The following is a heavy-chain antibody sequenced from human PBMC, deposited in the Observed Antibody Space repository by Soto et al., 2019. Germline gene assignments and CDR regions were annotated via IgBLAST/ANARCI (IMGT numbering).Heavy chain of an antibody. CDR3: AAQPTYFDFWSDYPPWFDP. CDR2: FDPEDGEP. V-gene: IGHV1-24*01. CDR1: GYTLPELP. D-gene: IGHD3-3*01. Sequence: QVLLVQSGAEVKKLGASVKVSCKVSGYTLPELPIHWVRQAPGKGLEGMGGFDPEDGEPIYAQKFQGRVTMTQDTSTDTAYMEMSSLTSEDTAVYYCAAQPTYFDFWSDYPPWFDPWGQGTLVTVSS. J-gene: IGHJ5*02.